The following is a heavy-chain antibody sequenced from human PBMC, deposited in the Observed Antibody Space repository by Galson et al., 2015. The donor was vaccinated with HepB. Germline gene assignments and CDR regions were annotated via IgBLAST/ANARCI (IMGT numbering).Heavy chain of an antibody. D-gene: IGHD6-19*01. CDR2: IRSKAYGGTT. CDR1: GFTFGDYA. V-gene: IGHV3-49*04. J-gene: IGHJ3*02. CDR3: TRTSSGRPLDAFDI. Sequence: SLRLSCAASGFTFGDYAMSWVRQAPGKGLEWVGFIRSKAYGGTTEYAASVKGRFTISRDDSKSIAYLQMNSLKTEDTAVYYCTRTSSGRPLDAFDIWGQGTMVTVSS.